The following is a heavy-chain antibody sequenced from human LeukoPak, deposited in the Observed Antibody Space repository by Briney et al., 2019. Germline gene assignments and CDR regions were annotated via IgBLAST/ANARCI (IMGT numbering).Heavy chain of an antibody. CDR2: ISGSGGST. CDR3: AEDRGKVVFMYYFDY. J-gene: IGHJ4*02. V-gene: IGHV3-23*01. CDR1: GFTFSSYA. Sequence: GGSLRLSCAASGFTFSSYAMSWVRQAPGKGLEWVSSISGSGGSTYYADSVKGRFTISRDNSKNTLYLQMNSLRAEDTAVYYCAEDRGKVVFMYYFDYWGQGTLVTVSS. D-gene: IGHD3-22*01.